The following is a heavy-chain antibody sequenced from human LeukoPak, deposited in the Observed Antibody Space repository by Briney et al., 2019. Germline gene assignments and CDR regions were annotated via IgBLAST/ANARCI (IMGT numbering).Heavy chain of an antibody. CDR1: GYTFTSYG. Sequence: ASVKVSCKASGYTFTSYGISWVRQAPGQGLEWMGWISAYNGNTNYAQKLQGRVTMTTDTSTSTAYMELSSLRSEDTAVYYCARTHSNDFWSGYNDYWGQGTLVTVSS. J-gene: IGHJ4*02. D-gene: IGHD3-3*01. V-gene: IGHV1-18*01. CDR3: ARTHSNDFWSGYNDY. CDR2: ISAYNGNT.